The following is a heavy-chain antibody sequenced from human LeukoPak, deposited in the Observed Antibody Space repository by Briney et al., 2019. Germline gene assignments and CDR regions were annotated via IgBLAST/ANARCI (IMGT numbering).Heavy chain of an antibody. V-gene: IGHV7-4-1*02. CDR2: INTNTGNP. CDR3: ARVRSGWPHDAFDI. CDR1: GYTFTSYA. Sequence: EASVKVSCKASGYTFTSYAMNWVRQAPGQGLEWMGWINTNTGNPTYAQGFTGRFVFSLDTSVSTAYLQISSLKAEDTAVYYCARVRSGWPHDAFDIWGQGTMVTVSS. D-gene: IGHD6-19*01. J-gene: IGHJ3*02.